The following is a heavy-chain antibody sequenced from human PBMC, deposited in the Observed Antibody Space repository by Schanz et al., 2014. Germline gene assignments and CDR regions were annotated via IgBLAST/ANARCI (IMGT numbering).Heavy chain of an antibody. D-gene: IGHD3-3*01. CDR3: VRDSFFAFDY. J-gene: IGHJ4*02. V-gene: IGHV3-74*01. Sequence: EVQLVQSGGGLVQPGGSLRLSCAASGFTFSSHWMHWVRQDPGKGLVWVSRIKSDGSSTSYADSVKGRFTISRDNAKNTLFLQMNSLRAEDTAVYYCVRDSFFAFDYWGQGTLVTVSS. CDR2: IKSDGSST. CDR1: GFTFSSHW.